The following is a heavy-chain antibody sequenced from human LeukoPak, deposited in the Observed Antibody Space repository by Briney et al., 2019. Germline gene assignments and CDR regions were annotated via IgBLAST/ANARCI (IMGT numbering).Heavy chain of an antibody. D-gene: IGHD3-22*01. V-gene: IGHV3-30*04. CDR3: ARDGDYYDSSGSDAFDV. J-gene: IGHJ3*01. CDR1: GFTFSTYA. CDR2: ISDDGSNK. Sequence: PGRSLRLSCAASGFTFSTYAMHWVCQAPGKGLEWVALISDDGSNKQYADSVKGRFTISRDNSKNTLYLQMNSLRAGDTAVYYCARDGDYYDSSGSDAFDVWGQGTMVTVSS.